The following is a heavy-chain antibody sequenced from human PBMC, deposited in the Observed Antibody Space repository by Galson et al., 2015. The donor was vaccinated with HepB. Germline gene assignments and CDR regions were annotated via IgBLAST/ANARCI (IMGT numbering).Heavy chain of an antibody. J-gene: IGHJ4*02. CDR3: ASRGIAVAGVDY. CDR2: INAGNGNT. Sequence: SVKVSCKASGYTFTSYAMHWVRQAPGQRLEWMGWINAGNGNTKYSQKFRGRVTITRDTSASTAYMELSSLRSEDTAVYYCASRGIAVAGVDYWGQGTLVTVSS. D-gene: IGHD6-19*01. CDR1: GYTFTSYA. V-gene: IGHV1-3*01.